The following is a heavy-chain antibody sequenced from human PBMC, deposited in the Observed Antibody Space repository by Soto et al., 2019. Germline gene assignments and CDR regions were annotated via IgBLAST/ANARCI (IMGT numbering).Heavy chain of an antibody. CDR1: GFNFNDYA. D-gene: IGHD5-18*01. V-gene: IGHV3-23*01. CDR3: ANMKGYSLTPFQF. J-gene: IGHJ4*01. CDR2: ISTSGGST. Sequence: GGSLRLSCAASGFNFNDYAMNWVRQAPGKGLEWVSTISTSGGSTYYADSVKGRFTISRDNSKNTLYLQMDSLRAEDTAMYYCANMKGYSLTPFQFWGHGTLVTVSS.